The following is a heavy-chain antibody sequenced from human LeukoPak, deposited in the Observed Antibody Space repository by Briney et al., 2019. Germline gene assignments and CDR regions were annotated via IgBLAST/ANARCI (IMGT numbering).Heavy chain of an antibody. CDR3: AREAQYTAMASPLFDY. D-gene: IGHD5-18*01. CDR2: IYYSGST. CDR1: GYSISSSYY. J-gene: IGHJ4*02. V-gene: IGHV4-61*01. Sequence: KPSETLSLTCTVSGYSISSSYYWSWIRQPPGKGLEWIGYIYYSGSTNYNPSLKSRVTISVDTSKNQFSLKLSSVTAADTAVYYCAREAQYTAMASPLFDYWGQGTLVTVSS.